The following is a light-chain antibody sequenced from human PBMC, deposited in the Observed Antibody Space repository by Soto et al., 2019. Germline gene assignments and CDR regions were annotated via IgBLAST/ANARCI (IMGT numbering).Light chain of an antibody. V-gene: IGKV1-39*01. CDR2: GAS. CDR1: QSINRF. Sequence: DIQMTQSPSSLSASVGDRVSITCRAGQSINRFLNWYQQKPGKAPKLLIYGASSLQSGVPSRSSGSGSGTDFTLTISSLQPEDFATYYCQQSYSSPQTFGQGTKVEIK. CDR3: QQSYSSPQT. J-gene: IGKJ1*01.